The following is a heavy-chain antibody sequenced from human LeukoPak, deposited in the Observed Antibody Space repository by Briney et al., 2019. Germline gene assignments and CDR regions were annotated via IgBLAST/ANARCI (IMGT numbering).Heavy chain of an antibody. CDR3: ARGEAPGAFDI. Sequence: RTSETLSLTCTVSGGSISSYYWSWIRQPPGKGLEWIWYIYYSGSTNYNPSLKSRVTISVDTSKNQFSLKLSSVTAADTAVYYCARGEAPGAFDIWGQGTMVTVSS. V-gene: IGHV4-59*01. J-gene: IGHJ3*02. CDR2: IYYSGST. CDR1: GGSISSYY.